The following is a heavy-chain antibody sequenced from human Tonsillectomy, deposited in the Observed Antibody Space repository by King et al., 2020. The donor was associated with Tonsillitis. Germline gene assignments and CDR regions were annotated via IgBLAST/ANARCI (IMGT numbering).Heavy chain of an antibody. CDR2: ITHGGTT. V-gene: IGHV4-34*01. CDR1: GGSFSGYY. Sequence: VQLQQWGAGLLKPSETLSLTCAVYGGSFSGYYWSWIRQPPGKGLEWIGEITHGGTTNYNPSLKSRVSISVDTSKKQFSLKLSSVTAADTAVYYCARPRTTYYSDSSGRDFHYWGQGTLVTVSS. J-gene: IGHJ4*02. CDR3: ARPRTTYYSDSSGRDFHY. D-gene: IGHD3-22*01.